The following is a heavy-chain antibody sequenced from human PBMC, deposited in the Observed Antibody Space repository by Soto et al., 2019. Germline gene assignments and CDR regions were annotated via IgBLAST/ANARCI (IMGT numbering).Heavy chain of an antibody. D-gene: IGHD3-10*01. J-gene: IGHJ4*02. V-gene: IGHV4-61*08. CDR2: IYYSGST. CDR1: GGSVSSDGYY. Sequence: QVQLQESGPGLVKPSETLSLTCSVSGGSVSSDGYYWSWIRQPPGKGLEWIGCIYYSGSTDYNPSLKSRVTMSLDKSKNQFSLKLNSVTAADTAVYFCARAGSYRYFDYWGQGTLVTVSS. CDR3: ARAGSYRYFDY.